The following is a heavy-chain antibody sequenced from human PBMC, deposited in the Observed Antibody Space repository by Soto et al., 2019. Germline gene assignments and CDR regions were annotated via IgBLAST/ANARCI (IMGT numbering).Heavy chain of an antibody. J-gene: IGHJ4*01. D-gene: IGHD3-3*01. V-gene: IGHV3-33*01. Sequence: PGGSLRLSCAASGFTFSSYGMHWVRQAPGKGLEWVAAICYDGGTTYYADSVKGRFTISRDASKNMLNLQMNSLKTEDTAVYYCTTDSYITIVIVRFDYWGHGTLVTVSS. CDR2: ICYDGGTT. CDR3: TTDSYITIVIVRFDY. CDR1: GFTFSSYG.